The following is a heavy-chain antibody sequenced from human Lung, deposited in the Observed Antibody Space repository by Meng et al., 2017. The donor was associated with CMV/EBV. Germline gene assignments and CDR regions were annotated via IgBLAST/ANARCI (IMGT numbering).Heavy chain of an antibody. V-gene: IGHV1-2*02. CDR2: INPNSGGT. J-gene: IGHJ5*02. D-gene: IGHD6-25*01. CDR3: ARSPGGGWFDP. Sequence: ASXXVSCKASGYTFTGYYMHWVRQAPGQGLEWMGWINPNSGGTNYAQKFQGRVTMTRDTSISTAYMELSRLRSDDTAVYYCARSPGGGWFDPWGQGTLVTGSS. CDR1: GYTFTGYY.